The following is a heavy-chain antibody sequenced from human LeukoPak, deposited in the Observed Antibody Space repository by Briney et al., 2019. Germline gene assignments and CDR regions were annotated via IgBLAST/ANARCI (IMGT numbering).Heavy chain of an antibody. D-gene: IGHD4-17*01. V-gene: IGHV3-23*01. CDR1: GFTFSSYA. Sequence: PGGSLRLSCAASGFTFSSYAMSWVRQAPGKGLEWVSAISGSGGSTYYADSVKGRFTISRDNSKNTLYLQMNSLRAEDTAVYYCASKTTVTTYGLYWGQGTLVTVSS. CDR2: ISGSGGST. J-gene: IGHJ4*02. CDR3: ASKTTVTTYGLY.